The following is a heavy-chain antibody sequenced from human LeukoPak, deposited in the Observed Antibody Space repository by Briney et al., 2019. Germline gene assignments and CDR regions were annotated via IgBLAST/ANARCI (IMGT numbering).Heavy chain of an antibody. CDR1: GFTFSNAW. J-gene: IGHJ6*03. Sequence: KSGGSLRLSCAASGFTFSNAWMSWVRQAPGKGLEWVGRIKSKTDGGTTDYAAPVKGRFTISRDDSKNTLYLQMNSLKTEDTAVYYCTTKREVRGVISYYYYYMDVWGKGTTVTISS. V-gene: IGHV3-15*01. D-gene: IGHD3-10*01. CDR2: IKSKTDGGTT. CDR3: TTKREVRGVISYYYYYMDV.